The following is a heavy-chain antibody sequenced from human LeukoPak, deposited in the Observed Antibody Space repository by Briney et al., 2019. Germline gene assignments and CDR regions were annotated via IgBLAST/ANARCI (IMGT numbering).Heavy chain of an antibody. Sequence: GGSLRLSCTASGFPFIEYSMNWVRQAPGKGLEWISYIGIDSGNTKYADSVRGRFTISADKGKNSLYLQMNSLRVEDTAVYYCAGGSGYLITSWGQGTLVTVSS. J-gene: IGHJ5*02. CDR2: IGIDSGNT. CDR3: AGGSGYLITS. V-gene: IGHV3-48*01. D-gene: IGHD3-9*01. CDR1: GFPFIEYS.